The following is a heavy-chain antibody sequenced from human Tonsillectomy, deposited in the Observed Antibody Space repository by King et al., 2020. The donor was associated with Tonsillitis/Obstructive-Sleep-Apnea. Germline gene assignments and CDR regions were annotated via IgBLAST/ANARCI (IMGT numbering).Heavy chain of an antibody. CDR1: GFTFSSYA. CDR2: ISYDGSNK. Sequence: VQLVESGGGVVQPGRSLRLSCAASGFTFSSYAMHWVRQAPGKGLEWVAVISYDGSNKYYADSVKGRFTISRDNSKNTLYLQMNSLRAEDTAVYYCARDRGSRDAFDNWGQGTMVTVSS. D-gene: IGHD1-26*01. V-gene: IGHV3-30*04. CDR3: ARDRGSRDAFDN. J-gene: IGHJ3*02.